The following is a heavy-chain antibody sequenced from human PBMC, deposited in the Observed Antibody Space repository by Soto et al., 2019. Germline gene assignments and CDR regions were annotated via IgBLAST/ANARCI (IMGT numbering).Heavy chain of an antibody. Sequence: QVQLVESGGGVVQPGRSLRLSCAASGFTFSSYGMHWVRQAPGKGLEWVAVIWYDGSNKYYADSVKGRFTISRDNSKNTLHLQMNSLRAEDTAVYYCARAGYCSGGSCGYFDYWGQGTLVTVSS. V-gene: IGHV3-33*01. D-gene: IGHD2-15*01. CDR1: GFTFSSYG. CDR3: ARAGYCSGGSCGYFDY. J-gene: IGHJ4*02. CDR2: IWYDGSNK.